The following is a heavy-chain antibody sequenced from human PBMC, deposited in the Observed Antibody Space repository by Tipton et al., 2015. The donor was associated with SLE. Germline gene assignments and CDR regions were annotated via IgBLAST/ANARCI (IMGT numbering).Heavy chain of an antibody. CDR1: GGSISSYY. V-gene: IGHV4-4*07. CDR3: TRDGGVGATVW. D-gene: IGHD1-26*01. CDR2: IYTNGST. J-gene: IGHJ4*02. Sequence: TLSLTCTVSGGSISSYYWSWIRQPAGKGLEWIGCIYTNGSTNYNPSLKSRVTMSVDTSKNQSSLKLSSVTAADTAVHYCTRDGGVGATVWWGQGTLVTVSS.